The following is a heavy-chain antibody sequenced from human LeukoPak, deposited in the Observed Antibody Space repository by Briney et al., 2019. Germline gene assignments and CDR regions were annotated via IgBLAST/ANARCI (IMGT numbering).Heavy chain of an antibody. CDR1: GASISNYY. CDR2: IHSSGGS. Sequence: PSETLSLTCTVSGASISNYYWSWIRQTPEKGLEWMGHIHSSGGSSYYPSHKSRLTLSIDTSRNQLSLKLPSVTAADTAVYFCARLGSYHDFWGQGALVTVSS. J-gene: IGHJ4*02. CDR3: ARLGSYHDF. V-gene: IGHV4-4*09. D-gene: IGHD1-26*01.